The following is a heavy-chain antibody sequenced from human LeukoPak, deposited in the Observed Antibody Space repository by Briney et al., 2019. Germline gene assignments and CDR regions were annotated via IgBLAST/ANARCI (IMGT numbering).Heavy chain of an antibody. Sequence: SETLSLTCTVSGGSISTYYWSWIRKPPGVGLEWIGFIYYTGSTNYNPSLESRVIMSIDTSKNQFSLRLTSMTAADTAVYYCARHVYHIAAGAHFDYWGQGALVSVSS. J-gene: IGHJ4*02. CDR1: GGSISTYY. D-gene: IGHD6-13*01. V-gene: IGHV4-59*08. CDR3: ARHVYHIAAGAHFDY. CDR2: IYYTGST.